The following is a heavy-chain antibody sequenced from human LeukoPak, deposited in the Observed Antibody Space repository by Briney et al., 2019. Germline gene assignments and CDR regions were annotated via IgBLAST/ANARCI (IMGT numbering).Heavy chain of an antibody. J-gene: IGHJ4*02. Sequence: SGTLSLTCGVSGGSISSNNWWSWVRQPPGQGLEWIGEIYHSGSANYNPSLKSRVTISVDKSKNQLSLKLISVTAADTAVYYCARDVGTALVTGDYWGQGTLVTVSS. V-gene: IGHV4-4*02. CDR3: ARDVGTALVTGDY. D-gene: IGHD5-18*01. CDR1: GGSISSNNW. CDR2: IYHSGSA.